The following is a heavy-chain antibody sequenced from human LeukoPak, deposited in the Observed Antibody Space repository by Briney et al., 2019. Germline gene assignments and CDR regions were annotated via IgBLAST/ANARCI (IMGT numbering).Heavy chain of an antibody. Sequence: SETLSLTCTVSGGSINGYFCTWLRQSAGAGLECIGRIHTSGTTYYNPSFKSRVSMSVDTSNNKFSLRLNSVSAADTAVYYCARDPAGHGRYFDYWGQGALVTVSS. J-gene: IGHJ4*02. CDR3: ARDPAGHGRYFDY. CDR1: GGSINGYF. D-gene: IGHD1-14*01. V-gene: IGHV4-4*07. CDR2: IHTSGTT.